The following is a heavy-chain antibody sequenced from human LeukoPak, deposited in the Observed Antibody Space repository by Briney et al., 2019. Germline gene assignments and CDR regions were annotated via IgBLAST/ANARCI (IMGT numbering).Heavy chain of an antibody. V-gene: IGHV4-59*01. D-gene: IGHD2-15*01. CDR2: IYYSGST. CDR1: GGSISSYY. J-gene: IGHJ5*02. Sequence: SETLSLTCTVSGGSISSYYWSWIRQPPGKGLEWIGYIYYSGSTNYNPSLKSRVTISVDTSKNQFSLKLSSVTAADTAVYYCARDLEVCSGGSCYSRRRGPLRRRERDNWFDPWGQGTLVTVSS. CDR3: ARDLEVCSGGSCYSRRRGPLRRRERDNWFDP.